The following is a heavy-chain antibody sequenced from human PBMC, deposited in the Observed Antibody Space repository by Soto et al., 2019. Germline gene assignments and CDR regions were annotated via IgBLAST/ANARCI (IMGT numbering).Heavy chain of an antibody. J-gene: IGHJ6*02. CDR3: AVSWIRERGYYGMDV. CDR2: IIPIFGTA. D-gene: IGHD1-26*01. CDR1: GGTFSSYA. Sequence: QVQLVQSGAEVKKPGSSVKVSCKASGGTFSSYAISWVRQAPGQGLEWMGGIIPIFGTANYAQKFQGRVKITADDTTSTYNMELSSLRAEDTAVYYCAVSWIRERGYYGMDVWGQGTTVTVSS. V-gene: IGHV1-69*01.